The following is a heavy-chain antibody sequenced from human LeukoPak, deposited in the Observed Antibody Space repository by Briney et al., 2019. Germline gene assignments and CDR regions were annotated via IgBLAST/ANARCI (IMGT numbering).Heavy chain of an antibody. D-gene: IGHD2-15*01. CDR1: GFTFSSYA. V-gene: IGHV3-23*01. J-gene: IGHJ4*02. CDR3: ARGDMNFDY. CDR2: ISGSGGST. Sequence: PGGSLRLSCAASGFTFSSYALSWVRQAPGKGLEWVSTISGSGGSTYYADSVKGRFTISRDNSKYTLFLQMNSLRAEDTAVHYCARGDMNFDYWGQGTLVTASS.